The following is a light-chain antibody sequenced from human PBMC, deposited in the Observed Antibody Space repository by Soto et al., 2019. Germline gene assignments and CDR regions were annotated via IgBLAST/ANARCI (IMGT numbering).Light chain of an antibody. CDR1: SSNIGSNT. V-gene: IGLV1-44*01. CDR2: SNN. J-gene: IGLJ2*01. Sequence: QSVLTQPPSASGTPGQRVTISCSGSSSNIGSNTVNWYQQLPGTAPKLLIYSNNQRPSGVPDRFSGSESGTSASLAISGLQSEDEADYYCAAGDDSLNGDVVFGGGTKLTVL. CDR3: AAGDDSLNGDVV.